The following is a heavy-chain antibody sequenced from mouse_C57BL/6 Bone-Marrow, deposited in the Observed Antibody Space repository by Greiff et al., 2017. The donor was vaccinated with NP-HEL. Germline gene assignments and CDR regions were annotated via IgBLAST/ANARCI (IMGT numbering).Heavy chain of an antibody. CDR3: AYSNYDPFAY. D-gene: IGHD2-5*01. V-gene: IGHV1-81*01. CDR2: IYPRSGNT. J-gene: IGHJ3*01. Sequence: VNVVESGAELARPGASVKLSCKASGYTFTSYGISWVKQRTGQGLEWIGEIYPRSGNTYYNEKFKGKATLTADKSSSTAYMELRSLTSEDSAVYFCAYSNYDPFAYWGQGTLVTVSA. CDR1: GYTFTSYG.